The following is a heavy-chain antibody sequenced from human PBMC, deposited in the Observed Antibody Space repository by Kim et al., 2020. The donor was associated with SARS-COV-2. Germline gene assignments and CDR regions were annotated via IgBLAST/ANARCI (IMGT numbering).Heavy chain of an antibody. J-gene: IGHJ4*01. V-gene: IGHV3-9*01. Sequence: GGSLRLSCAASGFTFDDYSMPWVRQAPGKGLEWVSGISWDSGSICYADSVKGRFTISRDNAKNSLYLQMNSLRAEDTALYYCAKDYGAYGDPRRGTPGFDYCGHGTLVSVS. CDR2: ISWDSGSI. D-gene: IGHD4-17*01. CDR3: AKDYGAYGDPRRGTPGFDY. CDR1: GFTFDDYS.